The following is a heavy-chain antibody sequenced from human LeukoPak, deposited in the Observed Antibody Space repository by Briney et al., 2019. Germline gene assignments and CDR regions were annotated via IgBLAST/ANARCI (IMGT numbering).Heavy chain of an antibody. CDR3: AKDWALVDY. Sequence: GGSLRLSCAASGFTFSSYAMHWVRQAPGKGLEWVAVISYDGSNKYYADSVKGRFTISRDNSKNTLYLQMNSLRAEDTAVYYCAKDWALVDYWGQGTLVTVSS. CDR2: ISYDGSNK. D-gene: IGHD3-16*01. J-gene: IGHJ4*02. CDR1: GFTFSSYA. V-gene: IGHV3-30*04.